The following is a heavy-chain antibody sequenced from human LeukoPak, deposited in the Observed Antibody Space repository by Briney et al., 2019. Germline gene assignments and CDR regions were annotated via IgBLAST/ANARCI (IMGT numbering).Heavy chain of an antibody. CDR2: ISYDGSNK. J-gene: IGHJ4*02. Sequence: GGSLRLSCAASGFTFSSYAMHWVRQAPGKGLEWVAVISYDGSNKYYADSVKGRFTISRDNSKNTLYLQMNSLRAEDTAVYYCARANTVTIVYTIHCGGNSGHDYWGQGTLVTVSS. CDR1: GFTFSSYA. D-gene: IGHD4-23*01. CDR3: ARANTVTIVYTIHCGGNSGHDY. V-gene: IGHV3-30*04.